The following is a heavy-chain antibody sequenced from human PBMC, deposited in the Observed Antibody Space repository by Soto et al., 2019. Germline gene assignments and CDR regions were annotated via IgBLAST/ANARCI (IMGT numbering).Heavy chain of an antibody. V-gene: IGHV3-15*01. CDR3: TARIAAAGTNYFDY. J-gene: IGHJ4*02. CDR1: GFTFRNAW. Sequence: GGSLGLSWAASGFTFRNAWMSWVRQAPGKGLEWVGRIKSKTDGGTTDYAAPVKGRFTISRDDSKNTLYLQMNSLKTEDTAVYYCTARIAAAGTNYFDYWGQGTLVTVSS. CDR2: IKSKTDGGTT. D-gene: IGHD6-13*01.